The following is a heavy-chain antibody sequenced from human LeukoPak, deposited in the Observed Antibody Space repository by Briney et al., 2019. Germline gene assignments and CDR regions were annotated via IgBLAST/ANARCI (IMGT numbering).Heavy chain of an antibody. CDR2: IKQDGSEK. CDR1: GFTFSSYW. J-gene: IGHJ5*02. Sequence: GGSLRLSCAASGFTFSSYWMSWVRQAPGKGLEWVANIKQDGSEKYYVDSVKGRFTISRDNAKNSLYLQMNSLRAEDTAVYYCARDRNYYDSSGYHNWFDPWGQGTLVTVSS. V-gene: IGHV3-7*01. CDR3: ARDRNYYDSSGYHNWFDP. D-gene: IGHD3-22*01.